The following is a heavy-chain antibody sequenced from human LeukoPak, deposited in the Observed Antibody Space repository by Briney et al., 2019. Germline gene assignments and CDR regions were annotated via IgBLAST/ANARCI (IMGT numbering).Heavy chain of an antibody. J-gene: IGHJ4*02. Sequence: SGPTLVKLSETLSLTCTVSGGSISSYYWSWIRQPPGKGLEWIGYIYYSGSTNYNPSLKSRVTISVDTSKNQFSLKLSSVTAADTAVYYCARARYYDFWSGYYGTYYFDYWGQGTLVTVSS. CDR2: IYYSGST. CDR1: GGSISSYY. V-gene: IGHV4-59*01. D-gene: IGHD3-3*01. CDR3: ARARYYDFWSGYYGTYYFDY.